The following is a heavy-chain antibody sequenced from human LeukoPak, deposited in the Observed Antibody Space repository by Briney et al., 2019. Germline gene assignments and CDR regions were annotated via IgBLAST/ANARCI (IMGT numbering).Heavy chain of an antibody. CDR3: ARDQIASAGPNDY. Sequence: SQTLSLTCAISGDSVSSNNAAWNWIRQSPSRGLEWLGRTYYRSKWYNGYAVSVKSRITINPDTSKNQFSLQLNSVTPEDTAVYFCARDQIASAGPNDYWGQGTLVTVSS. CDR1: GDSVSSNNAA. D-gene: IGHD6-13*01. CDR2: TYYRSKWYN. V-gene: IGHV6-1*01. J-gene: IGHJ4*02.